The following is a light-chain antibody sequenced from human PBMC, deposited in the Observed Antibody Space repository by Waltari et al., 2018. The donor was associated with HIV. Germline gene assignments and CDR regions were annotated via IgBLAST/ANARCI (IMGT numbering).Light chain of an antibody. Sequence: QSVLTQPPSASGTPGQRVTISCSGSSSDIGSHTVNWYQQLPGPAPRLLIYTNNPRPAGFPDRVSGSKSGTSASLVISGLQSEDEADYFCAAGDDSLNGDVVFGGGTKLTVL. CDR3: AAGDDSLNGDVV. J-gene: IGLJ2*01. CDR2: TNN. CDR1: SSDIGSHT. V-gene: IGLV1-44*01.